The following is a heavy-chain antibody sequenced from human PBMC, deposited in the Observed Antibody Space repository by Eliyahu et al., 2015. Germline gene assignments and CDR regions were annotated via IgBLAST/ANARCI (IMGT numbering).Heavy chain of an antibody. D-gene: IGHD2/OR15-2a*01. CDR3: ARGAAGHFVSRFDS. V-gene: IGHV6-1*01. J-gene: IGHJ4*02. Sequence: QVQLQQSGPGLLRPSQXLSLTCXIAGDXVXSTXASWNWVRQSPSXGLEWLGRAYPRSKWYNDSAVSVKSRIIINADASRNQFSLQMNSVTPEDTAVYYCARGAAGHFVSRFDSWGQGTLVTVSS. CDR1: GDXVXSTXAS. CDR2: AYPRSKWYN.